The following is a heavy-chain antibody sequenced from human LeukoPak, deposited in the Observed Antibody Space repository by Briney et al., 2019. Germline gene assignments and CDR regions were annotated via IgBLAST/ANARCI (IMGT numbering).Heavy chain of an antibody. CDR2: IIPIFGTA. J-gene: IGHJ6*03. CDR3: ARAKIVATIDYYYYYYMDV. V-gene: IGHV1-69*05. D-gene: IGHD5-12*01. CDR1: GGTLSSYA. Sequence: SVKVSCKASGGTLSSYAISWVRQAPGQGLEWMGGIIPIFGTANYAQKFQGRVTITTDESTSTAYMELSSLRSEDTAVYYCARAKIVATIDYYYYYYMDVWGKGTTVTVSS.